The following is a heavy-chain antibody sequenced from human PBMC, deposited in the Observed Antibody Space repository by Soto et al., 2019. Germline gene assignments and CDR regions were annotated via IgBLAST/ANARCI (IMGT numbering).Heavy chain of an antibody. CDR1: GYTFTDYY. CDR2: INPNSGGT. J-gene: IGHJ2*01. V-gene: IGHV1-2*04. CDR3: ARDKAPSTVTSNWYFDL. D-gene: IGHD4-17*01. Sequence: QVQLVQSGAEVKKPGASVKVSCKASGYTFTDYYMHWVRQAPGQGLEWMGWINPNSGGTNYAQKFQGWVTMTRDTSISTAYMELSRLRSDDTAVYYCARDKAPSTVTSNWYFDLWGRGTLVTVSS.